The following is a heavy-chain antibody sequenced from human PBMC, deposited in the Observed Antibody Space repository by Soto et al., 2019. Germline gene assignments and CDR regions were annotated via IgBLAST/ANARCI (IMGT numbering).Heavy chain of an antibody. V-gene: IGHV3-21*01. CDR3: ARYHIPAATPYYYYGMDV. CDR2: ISSSSSYI. J-gene: IGHJ6*02. Sequence: EVQLLESGGGLVQPGGSLRLSCAASGFTFSSYAMSWVRQAPGKGLEWVSSISSSSSYIYYADSVKGRFTISRDNAKNSLYLQMNSLRAEDTAVYYCARYHIPAATPYYYYGMDVWGQGTTVTVSS. CDR1: GFTFSSYA. D-gene: IGHD2-2*01.